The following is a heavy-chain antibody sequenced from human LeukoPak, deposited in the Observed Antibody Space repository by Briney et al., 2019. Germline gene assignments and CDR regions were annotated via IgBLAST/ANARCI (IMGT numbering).Heavy chain of an antibody. Sequence: SQTLSLTCSVSGGSISSGSYYWGWIRQPPGKGLEWIGNIYYSGSTYYNPSLKSRVTISVETSKNQFSLKLSSVTAADTAVYYCARDGRFPPEVLPRYFDYWGQGTLVTVSS. D-gene: IGHD1-26*01. CDR1: GGSISSGSYY. J-gene: IGHJ4*02. CDR3: ARDGRFPPEVLPRYFDY. CDR2: IYYSGST. V-gene: IGHV4-39*07.